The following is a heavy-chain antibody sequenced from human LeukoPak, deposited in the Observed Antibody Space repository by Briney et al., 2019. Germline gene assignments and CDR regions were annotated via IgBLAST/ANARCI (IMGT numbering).Heavy chain of an antibody. CDR3: ARSGETDLGYFDI. V-gene: IGHV4-34*12. CDR2: IMYRGNT. CDR1: GGSFGAFY. Sequence: SETLSLTCAVDGGSFGAFYWAWIRQSPGKGPEGIGEIMYRGNTNHNPSLRSRVSMSVDTSKNELSLRLTSVTAADTGIYYCARSGETDLGYFDIWGRGSLVTVSS. J-gene: IGHJ2*01. D-gene: IGHD3-10*01.